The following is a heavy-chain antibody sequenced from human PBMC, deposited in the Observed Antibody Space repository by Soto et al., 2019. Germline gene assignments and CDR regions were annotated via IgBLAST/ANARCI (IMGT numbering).Heavy chain of an antibody. Sequence: GGSLRLSCAASGFTFSSYAMHWVRQAPGKELEWVAVISYDGSNKFYADSVKGRFTISRDNSKNTLYLQMNSLRAEDTAVYYCARDVIAVAGTPNWFDPWGQGTLVTVSS. CDR3: ARDVIAVAGTPNWFDP. CDR2: ISYDGSNK. CDR1: GFTFSSYA. V-gene: IGHV3-30-3*01. D-gene: IGHD6-19*01. J-gene: IGHJ5*02.